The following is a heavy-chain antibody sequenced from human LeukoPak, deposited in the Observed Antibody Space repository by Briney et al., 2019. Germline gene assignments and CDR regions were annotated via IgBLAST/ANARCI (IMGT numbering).Heavy chain of an antibody. CDR2: VDPEDGET. CDR1: GYTFTDYY. CDR3: ARVLGVPTVWDF. Sequence: ASVKVSCKASGYTFTDYYMHWVQQAPGKGLEWMGRVDPEDGETIYAEKFQGRVTITADTSTDTAYMELSSLRSEDTAVYYCARVLGVPTVWDFWGQGALVTVSS. J-gene: IGHJ4*02. V-gene: IGHV1-69-2*01. D-gene: IGHD4-11*01.